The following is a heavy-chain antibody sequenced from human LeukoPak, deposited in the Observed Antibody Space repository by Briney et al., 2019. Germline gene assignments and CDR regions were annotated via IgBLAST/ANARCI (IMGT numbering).Heavy chain of an antibody. Sequence: ASVKVSCKASGYTFTSYDINWVRQATGQGLEWMGWMNPNSGNTGYAQKFQGRVTMTRDTSISTAYMELSRLRSDDTAVYYCAKGIGRIRGNAFDIWGQGTMVTVSS. V-gene: IGHV1-8*01. CDR3: AKGIGRIRGNAFDI. CDR2: MNPNSGNT. J-gene: IGHJ3*02. D-gene: IGHD3-16*01. CDR1: GYTFTSYD.